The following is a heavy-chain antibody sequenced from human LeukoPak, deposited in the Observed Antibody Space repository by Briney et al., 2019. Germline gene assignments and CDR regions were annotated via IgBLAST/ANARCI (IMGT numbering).Heavy chain of an antibody. V-gene: IGHV4-4*02. Sequence: SGTLSLTCAVSGGSITTTNWWSWVRQPPGKGLEWIGEVHLNGATNYNPSLKSRVTISLDTSRNQFSLKLSSVAAADTAAYYCARQISSGWHDYWGQGTQVTVSS. CDR3: ARQISSGWHDY. J-gene: IGHJ4*02. D-gene: IGHD6-19*01. CDR1: GGSITTTNW. CDR2: VHLNGAT.